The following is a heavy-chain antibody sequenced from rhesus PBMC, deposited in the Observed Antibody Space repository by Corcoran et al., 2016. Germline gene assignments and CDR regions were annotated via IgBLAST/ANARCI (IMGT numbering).Heavy chain of an antibody. CDR3: VAGRYYFDY. CDR1: ASTFTSYS. CDR2: INPTNGNT. Sequence: QVQLVQSGAEVRKPGTSVKLSCQTSASTFTSYSINWVRQVPGQVLECMGWINPTNGNTGNAQKFQGRVTVTRDTSTTTAYMELNSLRSTDTTVYYCVAGRYYFDYWGQGVLVTVSS. J-gene: IGHJ4*01. V-gene: IGHV1-200*01. D-gene: IGHD1-44*02.